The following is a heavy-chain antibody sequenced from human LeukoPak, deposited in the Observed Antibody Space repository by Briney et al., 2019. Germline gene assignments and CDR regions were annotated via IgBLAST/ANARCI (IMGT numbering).Heavy chain of an antibody. CDR3: ARQGVRYKYRSGWLTYNWFDP. V-gene: IGHV6-1*01. J-gene: IGHJ5*02. CDR1: GDSVSSNSAA. Sequence: SQTLSLTCAISGDSVSSNSAAWNWIRQSPSRGLEWLGRTYYRSTWYTDYAASVKSRISISPDTSKNQFSLHLSSVTPDDTAVYYCARQGVRYKYRSGWLTYNWFDPWGQGTLVNVSS. CDR2: TYYRSTWYT. D-gene: IGHD6-19*01.